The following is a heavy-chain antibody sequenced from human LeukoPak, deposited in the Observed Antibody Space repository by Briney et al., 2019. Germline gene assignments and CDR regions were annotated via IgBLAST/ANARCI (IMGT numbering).Heavy chain of an antibody. D-gene: IGHD6-13*01. Sequence: GGSLRLSCAASGFTFSSYGMHWVRQAPGKGLEWVAVISYDGSNKYYADSVQGRFTISGDNSKNTLYLQMNSLRAEDTAVYYYSKDHSSSWYRIDYWGQGTLVTVSS. CDR2: ISYDGSNK. CDR3: SKDHSSSWYRIDY. J-gene: IGHJ4*02. CDR1: GFTFSSYG. V-gene: IGHV3-30*18.